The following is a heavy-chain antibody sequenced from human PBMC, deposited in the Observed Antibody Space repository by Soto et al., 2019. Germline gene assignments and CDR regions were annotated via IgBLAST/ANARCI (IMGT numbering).Heavy chain of an antibody. CDR1: GGSFSGYY. J-gene: IGHJ3*02. CDR3: ASALGYCSGGSCYAFDI. V-gene: IGHV4-34*01. CDR2: INHSGST. D-gene: IGHD2-15*01. Sequence: SETLSLTCAVYGGSFSGYYWSWIRQPPGKGLERIGEINHSGSTNYNPSIKSRVTISVDTSKNQFSLKLSFVTAADTAVYYCASALGYCSGGSCYAFDIWGQGTMVTVSS.